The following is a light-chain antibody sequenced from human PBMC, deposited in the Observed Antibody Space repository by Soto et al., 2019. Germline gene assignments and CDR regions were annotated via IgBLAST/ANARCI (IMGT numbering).Light chain of an antibody. CDR1: QTISSW. V-gene: IGKV1-5*01. CDR2: DAS. Sequence: DIQITQSPSTLSGSVGDRVTITCRASQTISSWLAWYQQRQGKAPKLLIYDASSLESGVPSRFRGSGSGTEFTLTISSLQPDDFETYYCQQYNSYSITFGQGTRLEIK. J-gene: IGKJ5*01. CDR3: QQYNSYSIT.